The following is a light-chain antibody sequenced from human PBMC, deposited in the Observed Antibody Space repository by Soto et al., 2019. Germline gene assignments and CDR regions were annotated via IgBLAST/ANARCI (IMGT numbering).Light chain of an antibody. Sequence: EIVLTQSPGTLSLSPGERATLSCRASQSVSSRFLAWYQQKPGQAPRLVIHGASTRATGIPDRFSGSGSGTDFTLTISSLEPEDFAVYYCHQRQYWPPITFGQGTRLEIK. CDR3: HQRQYWPPIT. J-gene: IGKJ5*01. CDR2: GAS. V-gene: IGKV3D-20*02. CDR1: QSVSSRF.